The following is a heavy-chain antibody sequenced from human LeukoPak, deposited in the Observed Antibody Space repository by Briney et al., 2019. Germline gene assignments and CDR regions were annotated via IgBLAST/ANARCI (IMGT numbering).Heavy chain of an antibody. D-gene: IGHD1-7*01. Sequence: SETLSLTCTVSGGSISSGSYYWSWIRQPAGKGLEWIGRIYTSGSTNYNPSLKSRVTMSVDTSKNQFSLKLSSVTAADTAVYYCARDEAGTTYWGQGTLVTVSS. CDR3: ARDEAGTTY. J-gene: IGHJ4*02. CDR1: GGSISSGSYY. CDR2: IYTSGST. V-gene: IGHV4-61*02.